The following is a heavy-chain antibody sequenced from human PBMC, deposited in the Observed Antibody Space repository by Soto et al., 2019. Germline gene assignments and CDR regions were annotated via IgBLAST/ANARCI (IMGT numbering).Heavy chain of an antibody. CDR3: AKATGDTTFGVEH. J-gene: IGHJ1*01. CDR2: ISGSADRT. D-gene: IGHD3-3*01. CDR1: GFTFSSYA. Sequence: EVQLLESGGGLVQPGGSPRLSCAASGFTFSSYAMSWVRQAPGKGLEYVSTISGSADRTYYADSVEGRFTVSRDNSRNTLYLQMNSLRAEDTAVYYCAKATGDTTFGVEHWGQGTLVTVSS. V-gene: IGHV3-23*01.